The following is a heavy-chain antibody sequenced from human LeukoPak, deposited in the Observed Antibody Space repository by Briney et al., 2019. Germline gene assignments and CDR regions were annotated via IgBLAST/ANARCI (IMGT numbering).Heavy chain of an antibody. D-gene: IGHD2-15*01. CDR2: IYPGDSDT. J-gene: IGHJ5*02. CDR3: ARSQGYCSGNSCLQGDWFDP. V-gene: IGHV5-51*01. Sequence: GESLKISCQGFGYTFSNSWIAWVRQMPGEGLEWMGIIYPGDSDTRYSPSFQGQVTISADKSISTAYLQWSSLKASDTAMYYCARSQGYCSGNSCLQGDWFDPWGQGTLVTVSS. CDR1: GYTFSNSW.